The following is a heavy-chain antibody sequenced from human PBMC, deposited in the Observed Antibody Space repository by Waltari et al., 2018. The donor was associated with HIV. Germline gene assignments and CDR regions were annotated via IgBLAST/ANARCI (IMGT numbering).Heavy chain of an antibody. CDR3: ARGRVPFRVIGGLITRSAFY. CDR1: DRSFSDYH. J-gene: IGHJ4*02. D-gene: IGHD3-16*01. Sequence: VQLQQWGAGFLKPSETLSVTCAFFDRSFSDYHWNSLRQLPGRGLEWIGEIDYSGSAHSNPSLKSRVSISIDTSKTHISLKITSVTAADTAVYYCARGRVPFRVIGGLITRSAFYWGQGTPVTVSS. CDR2: IDYSGSA. V-gene: IGHV4-34*02.